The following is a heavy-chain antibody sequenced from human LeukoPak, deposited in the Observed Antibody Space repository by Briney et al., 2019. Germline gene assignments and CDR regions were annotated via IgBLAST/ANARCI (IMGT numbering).Heavy chain of an antibody. D-gene: IGHD6-25*01. CDR3: AKDGTPRAAAYYFDS. J-gene: IGHJ4*02. Sequence: GGSLRLSCAASGFTVSSNYMSWVRQAPGKGLEWVSVIYSGGTTYYADSVKGRITISRDNSKNTLYLQMNSLRAEDMAVYYCAKDGTPRAAAYYFDSWGQGTLVTVSS. CDR2: IYSGGTT. V-gene: IGHV3-53*05. CDR1: GFTVSSNY.